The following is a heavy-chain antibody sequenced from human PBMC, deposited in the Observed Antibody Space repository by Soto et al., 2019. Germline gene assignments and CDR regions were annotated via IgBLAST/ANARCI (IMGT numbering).Heavy chain of an antibody. V-gene: IGHV4-31*03. CDR2: IYYSGST. D-gene: IGHD3-3*01. CDR1: GGSISSGGYY. J-gene: IGHJ6*02. CDR3: ASDLYDFWSGYTWGMDV. Sequence: SETLSLTCTVSGGSISSGGYYWSWIRQHPGKGLEWIGYIYYSGSTYYNPSLKSRVTISVDTSKNQFSLKLSSVTTADTAVYYCASDLYDFWSGYTWGMDVWGQGTTVTVSS.